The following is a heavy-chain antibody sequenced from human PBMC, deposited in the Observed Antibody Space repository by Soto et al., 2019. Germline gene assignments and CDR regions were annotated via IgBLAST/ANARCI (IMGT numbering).Heavy chain of an antibody. J-gene: IGHJ6*02. CDR2: INPNSGGT. D-gene: IGHD6-13*01. V-gene: IGHV1-2*04. CDR3: AREVRFSSSWRNSYGMDV. CDR1: GYTFTGYD. Sequence: RASVKVSCKASGYTFTGYDMHWVRQAPGQGLEWMGWINPNSGGTNYAQKFQGWVTMTTDTSISTAYMELSRLRSDDTAVYYCAREVRFSSSWRNSYGMDVWGQGTTVTVSS.